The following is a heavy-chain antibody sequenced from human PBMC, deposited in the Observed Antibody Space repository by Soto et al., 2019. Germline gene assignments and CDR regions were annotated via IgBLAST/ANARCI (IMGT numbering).Heavy chain of an antibody. V-gene: IGHV1-58*01. CDR3: AEAETEWQQMVPSDY. CDR1: GFTFTSSA. D-gene: IGHD2-8*01. CDR2: IAVGSGYT. J-gene: IGHJ4*02. Sequence: SVKVSCKASGFTFTSSAFQWVRQARGQRLEWIGWIAVGSGYTNYAQRFQDRVTLTRDMSTATTYMELSRLTSEDTAIYCCAEAETEWQQMVPSDYWGQGTLVTVSS.